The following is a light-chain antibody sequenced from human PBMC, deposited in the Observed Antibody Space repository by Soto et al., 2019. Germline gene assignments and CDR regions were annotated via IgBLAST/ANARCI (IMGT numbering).Light chain of an antibody. CDR3: QQFGDSLT. J-gene: IGKJ4*01. V-gene: IGKV3-20*01. CDR1: QSVSSY. Sequence: EMVLTQSPDTLSLSPGERATLSCRASQSVSSYLAWYQQKPGQAPRLLIYGASNRATGIPDRFSGSGSGTDFTLSVSRLEPEDFAVYYCQQFGDSLTFGGGTRWIS. CDR2: GAS.